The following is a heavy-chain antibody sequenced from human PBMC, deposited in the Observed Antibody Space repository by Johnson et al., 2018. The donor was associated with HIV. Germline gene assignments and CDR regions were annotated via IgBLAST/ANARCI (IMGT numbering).Heavy chain of an antibody. CDR3: ARRGWELWTTQNAFDI. Sequence: MLLVESGGGVVRPGGSLRLSCAASGFIFDDYGMSWVRQAPGKGLEWVSGINWNGGSTGYADSVKGRFNISRDNAKNSLFLQMNSLRAEDTALYYCARRGWELWTTQNAFDIWGQGTMDTVSS. J-gene: IGHJ3*02. CDR1: GFIFDDYG. CDR2: INWNGGST. V-gene: IGHV3-20*04. D-gene: IGHD1-26*01.